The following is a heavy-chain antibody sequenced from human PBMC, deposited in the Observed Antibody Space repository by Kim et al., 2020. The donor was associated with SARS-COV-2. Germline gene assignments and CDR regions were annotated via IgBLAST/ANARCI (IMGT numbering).Heavy chain of an antibody. Sequence: GRFTISRDDSKSIAYLQMNSLKTEDTAVYYCTRALNYYDSSGYYYGAFDIWGQGTMVTVSS. CDR3: TRALNYYDSSGYYYGAFDI. D-gene: IGHD3-22*01. V-gene: IGHV3-49*02. J-gene: IGHJ3*02.